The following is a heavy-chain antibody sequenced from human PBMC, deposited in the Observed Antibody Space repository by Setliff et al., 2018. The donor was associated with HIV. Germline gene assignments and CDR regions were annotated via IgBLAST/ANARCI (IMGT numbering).Heavy chain of an antibody. CDR2: IAYSGTT. J-gene: IGHJ4*02. Sequence: KPSETLSLTCTVSGGSSIGQGFASTWIRQSPGKGLEWIADIAYSGTTMYTNYNPSLESRVTVSEDTSRHQFSLKLTSVTADDTAIYYCARGPPFAYWGQGLLVTVSS. CDR3: ARGPPFAY. CDR1: GGSSIGQGFA. V-gene: IGHV4-39*07.